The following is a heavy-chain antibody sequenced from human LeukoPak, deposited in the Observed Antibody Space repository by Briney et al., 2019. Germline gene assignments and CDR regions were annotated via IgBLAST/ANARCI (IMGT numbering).Heavy chain of an antibody. CDR1: GFTFSSYG. V-gene: IGHV3-30*02. D-gene: IGHD1-26*01. Sequence: GGSLRLSCAASGFTFSSYGMHWVRQAPGKGLEWVAFIRYDGSNKYYADSVKGRCTISRDNSKNPLYLQMNSLRAEDTALYYCARLRVVWDLDDAFDIWGQGTMVIVSS. CDR3: ARLRVVWDLDDAFDI. CDR2: IRYDGSNK. J-gene: IGHJ3*02.